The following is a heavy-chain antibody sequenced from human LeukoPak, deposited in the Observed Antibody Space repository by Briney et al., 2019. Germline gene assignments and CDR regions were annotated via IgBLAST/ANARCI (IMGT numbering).Heavy chain of an antibody. CDR3: AKDQAGSQGNFDY. CDR2: IWYGGSNK. D-gene: IGHD1-26*01. Sequence: GGSLRLSCAASGFTFSSYGMHWVRQAPGKGLEWVAVIWYGGSNKYYADSVKGRFTISRDNSKNTLYLQMNSLRAEDTAVYCCAKDQAGSQGNFDYWGQGTLVTVSS. V-gene: IGHV3-30*02. CDR1: GFTFSSYG. J-gene: IGHJ4*02.